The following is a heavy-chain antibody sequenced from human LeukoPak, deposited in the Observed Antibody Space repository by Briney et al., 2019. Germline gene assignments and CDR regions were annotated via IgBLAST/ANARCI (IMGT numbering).Heavy chain of an antibody. CDR2: IYYSGST. CDR1: GGSISSYY. CDR3: AREGIAAAGPTGAFDI. V-gene: IGHV4-59*12. D-gene: IGHD6-13*01. Sequence: ETLSLTCTVSGGSISSYYWSWIRQPPGKGLEWIGYIYYSGSTNYNPSLKSRVTISVDKSKNQFSLKLSSMTAADTAVYYCAREGIAAAGPTGAFDIWGQGTMVTVSS. J-gene: IGHJ3*02.